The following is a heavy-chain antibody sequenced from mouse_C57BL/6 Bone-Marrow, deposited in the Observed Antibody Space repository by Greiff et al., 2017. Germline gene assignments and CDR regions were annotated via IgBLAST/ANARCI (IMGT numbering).Heavy chain of an antibody. J-gene: IGHJ3*01. V-gene: IGHV5-17*01. Sequence: EVQVVESGGGLVKPGGSLKLSCAASGFTFSDYGMHWVRQAPEKGLEWVAYISSGSSTIYYADTVKGRFTISRDNAKNTLFLQMTSLRSEDTAMYYCARGPYDYDKAWFAYWGQGTLVTVSA. CDR3: ARGPYDYDKAWFAY. CDR1: GFTFSDYG. CDR2: ISSGSSTI. D-gene: IGHD2-4*01.